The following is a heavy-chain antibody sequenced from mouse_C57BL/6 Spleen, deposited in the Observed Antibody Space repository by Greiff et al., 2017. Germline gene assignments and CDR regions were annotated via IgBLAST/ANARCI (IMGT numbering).Heavy chain of an antibody. Sequence: QVQLQQSGAELVKPGASVKLSCKASGYTFTEYTIHWVKQRSGQGLEWIGWFYPGSGSIKYNEKFKDKATLTADKSSSTVYMELSRLTSEDSAVYFCARHEDDYYGSSYGYFDYWGQGTTLTVSS. J-gene: IGHJ2*01. V-gene: IGHV1-62-2*01. CDR1: GYTFTEYT. D-gene: IGHD1-1*01. CDR2: FYPGSGSI. CDR3: ARHEDDYYGSSYGYFDY.